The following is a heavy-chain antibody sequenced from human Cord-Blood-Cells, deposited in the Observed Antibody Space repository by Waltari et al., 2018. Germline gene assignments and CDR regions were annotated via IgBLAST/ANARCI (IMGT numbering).Heavy chain of an antibody. CDR3: ARDGVLLWFGELFDY. D-gene: IGHD3-10*01. CDR1: GFTFSSYE. V-gene: IGHV3-48*03. Sequence: EVQLVESGGGLVQPGGSRRTSGAASGFTFSSYEMNWVRQATGKGLECVSYISSSGSTIYYADSVKGRFTISRDNAKNSLYLQMNSLRAEDTAVYYCARDGVLLWFGELFDYWGQGTLVTVSS. CDR2: ISSSGSTI. J-gene: IGHJ4*02.